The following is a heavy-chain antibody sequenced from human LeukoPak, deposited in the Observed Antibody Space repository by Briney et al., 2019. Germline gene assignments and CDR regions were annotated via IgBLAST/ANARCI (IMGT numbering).Heavy chain of an antibody. CDR1: GGSISLSYYY. CDR2: VCYSGTT. V-gene: IGHV4-39*07. CDR3: ARGTLYSGWSYYFDY. D-gene: IGHD6-19*01. Sequence: SETLSLTCSVSGGSISLSYYYWGWIRQPPGKALEWIGSVCYSGTTSYSPSLKSRVTISVDMSKNHFSLRLSSVTAADTAMYYCARGTLYSGWSYYFDYWGQGSLVTVSS. J-gene: IGHJ4*02.